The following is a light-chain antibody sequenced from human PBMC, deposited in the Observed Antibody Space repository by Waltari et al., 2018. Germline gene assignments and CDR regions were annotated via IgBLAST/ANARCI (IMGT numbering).Light chain of an antibody. CDR3: QQSYTTPLT. CDR1: QSLLYRPNNTKY. J-gene: IGKJ4*01. V-gene: IGKV4-1*01. Sequence: DIVMNQSPESLSVFLGDRATINRKSTQSLLYRPNNTKYLTWYQRKPGQPPTLLISWASTRESGVHDRFSGSGSGTDFTLTVSSLQAEDVAVYYCQQSYTTPLTFGGGTRVEIK. CDR2: WAS.